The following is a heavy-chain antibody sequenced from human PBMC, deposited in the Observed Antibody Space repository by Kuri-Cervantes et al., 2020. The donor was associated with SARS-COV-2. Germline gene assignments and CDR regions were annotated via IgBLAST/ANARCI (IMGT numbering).Heavy chain of an antibody. D-gene: IGHD6-6*01. CDR1: GFTSSSYW. CDR2: INSDGGST. J-gene: IGHJ6*02. Sequence: GGSLRLSCAASGFTSSSYWMHWVRQAPGKGLVWVSRINSDGGSTSYADSVKGRFTISRDNSKNTLYLQMNSLRAEDTAVYYCAKDDYSSSGLPSIRRALYYYYGMDVWGQGTTVTVSS. CDR3: AKDDYSSSGLPSIRRALYYYYGMDV. V-gene: IGHV3-74*01.